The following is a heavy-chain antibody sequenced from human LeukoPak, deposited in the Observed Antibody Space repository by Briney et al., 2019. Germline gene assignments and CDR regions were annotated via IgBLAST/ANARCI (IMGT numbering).Heavy chain of an antibody. CDR3: ASEVQYSYGYKDY. Sequence: PGGSLRLSCAASGFTFSSYGMHWVRQAPGKGLEWVAFTRYDGSNKYYADSVKGRFTISRDNSKNTLYLQMNSLRAEDTAVYYCASEVQYSYGYKDYWGQGTLVTVSS. CDR1: GFTFSSYG. CDR2: TRYDGSNK. V-gene: IGHV3-30*02. J-gene: IGHJ4*02. D-gene: IGHD5-18*01.